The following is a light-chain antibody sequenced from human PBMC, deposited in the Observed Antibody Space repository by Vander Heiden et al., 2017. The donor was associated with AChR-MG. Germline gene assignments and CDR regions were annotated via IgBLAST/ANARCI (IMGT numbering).Light chain of an antibody. CDR3: HQDGSSPRT. V-gene: IGKV3-20*01. CDR2: GAS. CDR1: QRVSSS. Sequence: EIVLTQSPGTLSLSPAARATLSCRPSQRVSSSLAWYQQKPGQAPRVIIDGASSRATGIPDRFSGSGSGTDFTLTISRLEPEDFAVYYCHQDGSSPRTFGQGTKVEIK. J-gene: IGKJ1*01.